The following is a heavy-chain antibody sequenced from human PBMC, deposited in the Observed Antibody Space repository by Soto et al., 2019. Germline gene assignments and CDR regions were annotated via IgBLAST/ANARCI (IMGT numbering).Heavy chain of an antibody. CDR2: INPNSGGA. CDR1: GYTFTGYY. D-gene: IGHD5-18*01. V-gene: IGHV1-2*02. Sequence: ASVKVSCKASGYTFTGYYMHWVRQAPGQGLEWMGWINPNSGGANYAQKFQGRVTMTRDTSISTAYMELSRLRSDDTAVYYCARAGYSYGLPDDCDIWGQGPLVTAS. J-gene: IGHJ3*02. CDR3: ARAGYSYGLPDDCDI.